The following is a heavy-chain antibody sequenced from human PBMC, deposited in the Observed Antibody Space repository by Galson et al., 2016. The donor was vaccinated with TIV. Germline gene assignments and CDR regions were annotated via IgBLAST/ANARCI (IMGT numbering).Heavy chain of an antibody. V-gene: IGHV3-53*01. J-gene: IGHJ4*02. D-gene: IGHD5-24*01. CDR2: IYASDTT. Sequence: SLRLSCAASGFSVSFNHMSWVRQAPGKGLEWVSLIYASDTTYYIDSAKGRFTISRDNSKNTLYLQMNSLRVDDTAVYYCAKAGKGDAYPNYFDHWGQGALVTVTS. CDR3: AKAGKGDAYPNYFDH. CDR1: GFSVSFNH.